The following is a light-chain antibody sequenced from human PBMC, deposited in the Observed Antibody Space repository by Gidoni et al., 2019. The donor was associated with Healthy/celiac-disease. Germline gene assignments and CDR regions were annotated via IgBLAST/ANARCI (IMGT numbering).Light chain of an antibody. CDR1: KLVYKY. V-gene: IGLV3-1*01. Sequence: SYELTQLPPVSVSPGKPASTTCPGDKLVYKYASWYPQKPGHSPVLVIYQDSKRPSGIHERFSGSNSGNTATLTIRGTQAMNEADYYCQAWDSSTGVFGTGTKVTVL. CDR3: QAWDSSTGV. J-gene: IGLJ1*01. CDR2: QDS.